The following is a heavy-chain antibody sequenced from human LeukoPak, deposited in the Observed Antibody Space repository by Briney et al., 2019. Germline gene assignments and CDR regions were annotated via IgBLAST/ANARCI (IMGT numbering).Heavy chain of an antibody. D-gene: IGHD3-10*01. Sequence: GGSLRLFCAASGFTFRNYFILCVRQAPGKGRVWVAVTSYDLNVKLYADSVKGRFTISRDNSRSTLYLQMNSLRPEDTAIYYCAREGYYGSGSPPSLYFDYWGQGTLVTVSS. V-gene: IGHV3-30-3*01. CDR3: AREGYYGSGSPPSLYFDY. J-gene: IGHJ4*02. CDR2: TSYDLNVK. CDR1: GFTFRNYF.